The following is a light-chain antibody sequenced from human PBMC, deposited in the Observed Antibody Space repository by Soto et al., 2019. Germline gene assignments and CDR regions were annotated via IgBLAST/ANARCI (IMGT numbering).Light chain of an antibody. Sequence: QSALTQPASVSGFLGRPITIPGPGTGSDVGGFNNVSWNQQHPGKPPKFMIYDVSNRPSGVSNRFSGSKSGNTASLTISGLQAEDEADYYCSSYTSSSTLNWVFGGGTKLTVL. CDR2: DVS. CDR3: SSYTSSSTLNWV. CDR1: GSDVGGFNN. V-gene: IGLV2-14*01. J-gene: IGLJ3*02.